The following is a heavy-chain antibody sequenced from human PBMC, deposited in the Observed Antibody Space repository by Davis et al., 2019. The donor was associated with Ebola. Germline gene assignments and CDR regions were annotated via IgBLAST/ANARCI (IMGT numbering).Heavy chain of an antibody. D-gene: IGHD1-26*01. CDR3: ARRSGDY. V-gene: IGHV3-64*04. CDR2: ISPNGGST. Sequence: GESLKIPCAAPGFTFNNYAIHWVRQAPGKGLEYVSAISPNGGSTNYADSVRGRFTISRDNAKNSLYLQMNSLRAEDTAVYYCARRSGDYWGQGTLVTVSS. J-gene: IGHJ4*02. CDR1: GFTFNNYA.